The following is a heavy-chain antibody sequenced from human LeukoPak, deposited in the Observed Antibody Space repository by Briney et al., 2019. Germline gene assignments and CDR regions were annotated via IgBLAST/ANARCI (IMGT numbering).Heavy chain of an antibody. CDR2: IYTSGST. V-gene: IGHV4-4*07. J-gene: IGHJ4*02. Sequence: SETLSLTCTVSGGSISSYYWSWIRQPAGKGLEWIGRIYTSGSTNYNPSLKSRVTMSVDTSKNQFSLKLSSVTAADTAVYYCARLLRVTTAGPDLYYFDYWGQGTLVTVSS. CDR1: GGSISSYY. D-gene: IGHD4-17*01. CDR3: ARLLRVTTAGPDLYYFDY.